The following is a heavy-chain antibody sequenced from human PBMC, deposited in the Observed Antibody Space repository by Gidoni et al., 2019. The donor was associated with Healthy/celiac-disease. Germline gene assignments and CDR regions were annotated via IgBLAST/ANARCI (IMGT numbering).Heavy chain of an antibody. Sequence: QVQLQESGPGLVKPSETLSLPCTVSGGSISSYYWSWIRQPPGKGLEWIGYIYYSGSTNYNPSLKSRVTISVDTSKNQFSLKLSSVTAADTAVYYCARWGDGYNRNYFDYWGQGTLVTVSS. CDR3: ARWGDGYNRNYFDY. J-gene: IGHJ4*02. D-gene: IGHD5-12*01. CDR1: GGSISSYY. V-gene: IGHV4-59*01. CDR2: IYYSGST.